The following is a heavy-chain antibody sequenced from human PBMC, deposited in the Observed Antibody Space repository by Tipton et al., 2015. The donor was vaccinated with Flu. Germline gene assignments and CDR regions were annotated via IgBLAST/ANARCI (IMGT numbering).Heavy chain of an antibody. Sequence: SLRLSCAASGFTFSSYDMHWVRQATGKGLEWVSAIGTAGDTYYPGSVKGRFTISRHNSKNTLYLQMNSLRAEDTAVYYCARDYAEPGYSSGWYYFDYWGQGTLVTVSS. CDR3: ARDYAEPGYSSGWYYFDY. J-gene: IGHJ4*02. V-gene: IGHV3-13*01. D-gene: IGHD6-19*01. CDR2: IGTAGDT. CDR1: GFTFSSYD.